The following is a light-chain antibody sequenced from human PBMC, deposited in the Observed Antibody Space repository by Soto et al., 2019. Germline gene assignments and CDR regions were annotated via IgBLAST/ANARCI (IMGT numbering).Light chain of an antibody. V-gene: IGLV1-44*01. CDR2: TNN. J-gene: IGLJ1*01. Sequence: QSVLTQPPSASGTPGQRVTISCSGSTSNIGSNPVNWYQQLPGTAPKLLIYTNNQRPSGVPDRFSGSKSGTSASLAISGLQSEDEADYYGATWDDSLNGYVFGTGTKLTVL. CDR1: TSNIGSNP. CDR3: ATWDDSLNGYV.